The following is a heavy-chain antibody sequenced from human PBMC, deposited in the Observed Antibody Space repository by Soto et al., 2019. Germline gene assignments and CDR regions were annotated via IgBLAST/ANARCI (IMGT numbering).Heavy chain of an antibody. D-gene: IGHD3-22*01. CDR2: INHSGST. CDR3: ARTYDGSGPNSGGYGFDI. J-gene: IGHJ3*02. V-gene: IGHV4-34*01. Sequence: PSETLSLTCAVYGGSFSGYYWSWIRQPPGKGLEWIGEINHSGSTNYNPSLKSRVTISVDTSKNQFSLKLSSVTAADTAVYYCARTYDGSGPNSGGYGFDIWGPGTMVTVSS. CDR1: GGSFSGYY.